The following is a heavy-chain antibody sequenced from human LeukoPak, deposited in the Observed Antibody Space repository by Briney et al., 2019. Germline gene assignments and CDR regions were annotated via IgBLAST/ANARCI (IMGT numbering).Heavy chain of an antibody. V-gene: IGHV4-34*01. D-gene: IGHD3-16*02. J-gene: IGHJ4*02. CDR1: GGSFSGYY. CDR3: SRHMGRYQQTRYYFDY. Sequence: SETLSLACAVYGGSFSGYYWSWIRQPPGKGLEWIGEINHSGSTNYNPSLKSRVTISVDTSKNQFSLKLNSVTAADTAVYYYSRHMGRYQQTRYYFDYWGQGTLVTVSS. CDR2: INHSGST.